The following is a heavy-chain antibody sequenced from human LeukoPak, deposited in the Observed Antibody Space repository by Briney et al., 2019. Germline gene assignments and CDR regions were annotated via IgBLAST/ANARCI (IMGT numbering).Heavy chain of an antibody. J-gene: IGHJ4*02. CDR3: ARLRQQWLENFDY. V-gene: IGHV4-39*01. CDR2: IYYSGST. Sequence: SETLSLTCTVSGGSISSSSYYWGWIRQPPGKGLEWVGSIYYSGSTYYNTSLKSRVTISVDTSKNQFSLKLSSVTAADTAVYYCARLRQQWLENFDYWGQGTLVTVSS. CDR1: GGSISSSSYY. D-gene: IGHD6-19*01.